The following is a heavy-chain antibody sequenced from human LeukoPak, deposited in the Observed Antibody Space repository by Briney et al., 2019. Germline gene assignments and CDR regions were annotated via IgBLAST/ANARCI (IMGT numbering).Heavy chain of an antibody. V-gene: IGHV1-2*02. Sequence: ASVKVSCKASGYTFTGYYMHWVRQAPGQGLEWMGWINPNSGGTNYAQKFQGRVTMTRDTSISTAYMELSRLKSDDTAVYYCARDLAYYYDGSGSSLAAFDIWGQGTMVTVSS. CDR2: INPNSGGT. D-gene: IGHD3-22*01. J-gene: IGHJ3*02. CDR1: GYTFTGYY. CDR3: ARDLAYYYDGSGSSLAAFDI.